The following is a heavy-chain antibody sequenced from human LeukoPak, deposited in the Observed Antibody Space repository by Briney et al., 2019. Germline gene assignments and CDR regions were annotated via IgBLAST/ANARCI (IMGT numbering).Heavy chain of an antibody. CDR2: INHSGST. V-gene: IGHV4-34*01. CDR3: ARGWLCSGDRCPTGLYYFAY. Sequence: SETLSLTCAVDGGSFSGYYWTWIRQPPGKGLEWIGEINHSGSTNYNPSLKSRVTISVDTSKNQFSLKLSSVTAADTAMYYCARGWLCSGDRCPTGLYYFAYWGQGTLVTVSS. CDR1: GGSFSGYY. J-gene: IGHJ4*02. D-gene: IGHD2-15*01.